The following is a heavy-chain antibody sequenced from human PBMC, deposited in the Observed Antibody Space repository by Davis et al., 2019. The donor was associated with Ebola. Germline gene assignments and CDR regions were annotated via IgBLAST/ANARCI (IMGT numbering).Heavy chain of an antibody. J-gene: IGHJ3*02. Sequence: AASVKVSCKASGYAFISYYMHWVRQAPGQGLEWMGVINPSDGRTSYAQKFQGRVTMTRDTSTSTVYMELSSLRSEDTAVYYCARARSGGSRGYNGRAFDIWGQGTMVTVSS. CDR3: ARARSGGSRGYNGRAFDI. CDR2: INPSDGRT. D-gene: IGHD3-16*01. CDR1: GYAFISYY. V-gene: IGHV1-46*01.